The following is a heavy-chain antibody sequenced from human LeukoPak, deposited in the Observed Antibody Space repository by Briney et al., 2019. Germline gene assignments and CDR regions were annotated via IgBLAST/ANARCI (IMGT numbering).Heavy chain of an antibody. CDR3: AKNSGTYLGYFDY. Sequence: PGGSLRLSCAASGFTFSSYAMSWVRQAPGKGLEWVSTISGGGGGTYYADSVKGRFTISRDNSKNTLSLQMNSLRAEDTAVYYCAKNSGTYLGYFDYWGQGTLVTVSS. J-gene: IGHJ4*02. CDR1: GFTFSSYA. D-gene: IGHD1-26*01. V-gene: IGHV3-23*01. CDR2: ISGGGGGT.